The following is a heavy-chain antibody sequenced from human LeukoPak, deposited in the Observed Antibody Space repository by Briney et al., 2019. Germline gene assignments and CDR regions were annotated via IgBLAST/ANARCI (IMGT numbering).Heavy chain of an antibody. Sequence: GGSLRLSCAASGFTFSSYAMSWVRQAPGKGLEWVSAISGSGGSTYYADSVKGRFTISRDNSKNTLYLQMNSLRAEDTAVYYCAKDPPTFIVVVPAASPDYWGQGTLVTASS. CDR1: GFTFSSYA. CDR2: ISGSGGST. CDR3: AKDPPTFIVVVPAASPDY. J-gene: IGHJ4*02. D-gene: IGHD2-2*01. V-gene: IGHV3-23*01.